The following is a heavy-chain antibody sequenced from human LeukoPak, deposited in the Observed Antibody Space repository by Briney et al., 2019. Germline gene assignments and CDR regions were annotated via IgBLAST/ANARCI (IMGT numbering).Heavy chain of an antibody. Sequence: SETLSLTCTVSGGSISSYYWSWIRQPPGKGLEWIGYIYTSGSTNYNPSLKSRVTISVDTSKNQFSLKLSSVTAADTAVYYCAKDRCTLSWEQSGSYCWFDPWGQGTLVTVSS. J-gene: IGHJ5*02. CDR3: AKDRCTLSWEQSGSYCWFDP. D-gene: IGHD1-26*01. V-gene: IGHV4-4*09. CDR1: GGSISSYY. CDR2: IYTSGST.